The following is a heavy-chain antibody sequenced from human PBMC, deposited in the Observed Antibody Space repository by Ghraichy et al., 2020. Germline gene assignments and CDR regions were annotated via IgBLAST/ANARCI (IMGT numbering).Heavy chain of an antibody. CDR3: ARGPEWSSSWHDY. Sequence: GGSLRLSCAASGFTFSSYWMHWVRQAPGKGLVWVSRINSDASSTSYADSVKGRFTISRDNAKNTLYLQMNSLRAEDTAVYYYARGPEWSSSWHDYWGQGTLVTVSS. V-gene: IGHV3-74*01. J-gene: IGHJ4*02. CDR2: INSDASST. CDR1: GFTFSSYW. D-gene: IGHD6-13*01.